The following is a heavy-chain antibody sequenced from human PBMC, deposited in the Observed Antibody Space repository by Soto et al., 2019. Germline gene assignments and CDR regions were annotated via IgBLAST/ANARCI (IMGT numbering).Heavy chain of an antibody. CDR1: GGSISSSNW. CDR3: ARTQWDGYTAYDFDY. J-gene: IGHJ4*02. CDR2: IYHSGST. D-gene: IGHD1-26*01. V-gene: IGHV4-4*02. Sequence: SETLSLACAVSGGSISSSNWWSWVRQPPGKGLEWIGEIYHSGSTNYNPSLKSRVTISVDKSKNQFSLKLSSVTAADTAVYSCARTQWDGYTAYDFDYWGQGTLVT.